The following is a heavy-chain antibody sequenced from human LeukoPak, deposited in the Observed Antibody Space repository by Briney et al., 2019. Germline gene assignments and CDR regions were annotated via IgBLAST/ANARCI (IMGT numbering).Heavy chain of an antibody. Sequence: GASVKVSCKASGYTFTNYDINWVRQATGQGLEWMGWMNPNSGNTGYGQKFQGRVTITRNTSISTAYMELSSLRSEDTAVYYCATDLPPYYYVRGTPFDIWGQGTLVTVSS. CDR1: GYTFTNYD. V-gene: IGHV1-8*03. CDR3: ATDLPPYYYVRGTPFDI. J-gene: IGHJ3*02. D-gene: IGHD3-10*02. CDR2: MNPNSGNT.